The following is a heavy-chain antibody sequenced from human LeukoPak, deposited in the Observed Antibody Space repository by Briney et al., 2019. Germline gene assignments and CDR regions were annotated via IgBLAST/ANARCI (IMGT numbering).Heavy chain of an antibody. Sequence: GGSLRLSCAASGFTFSSYGMHWVRQAPGKGLEWVAFIRYDGSNKYYADSVKGRFTISRDNSKNTLYLQMNSLRAEDTAVYYCAKDRISTKDYYDSSGYYFWGQGTLVTVSS. CDR1: GFTFSSYG. J-gene: IGHJ4*02. CDR3: AKDRISTKDYYDSSGYYF. D-gene: IGHD3-22*01. V-gene: IGHV3-30*02. CDR2: IRYDGSNK.